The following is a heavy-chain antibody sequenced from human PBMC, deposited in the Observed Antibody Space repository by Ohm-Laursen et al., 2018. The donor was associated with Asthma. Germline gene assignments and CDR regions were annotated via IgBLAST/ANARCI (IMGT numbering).Heavy chain of an antibody. J-gene: IGHJ4*02. CDR3: ARPSCSGTKCSSELEY. D-gene: IGHD2-15*01. Sequence: SLRLSCAAPEFSGITFSYYYMHWVRQAPGKGLVWVARINNDGSSTSYADSVQGRFTISRDNAKNSLDLQMNNLRAEDTAVYFCARPSCSGTKCSSELEYWGQGTLVTVSS. CDR2: INNDGSST. V-gene: IGHV3-74*01. CDR1: GITFSYYY.